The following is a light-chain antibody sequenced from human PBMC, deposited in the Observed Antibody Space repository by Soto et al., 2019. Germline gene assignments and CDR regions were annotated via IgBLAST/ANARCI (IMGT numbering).Light chain of an antibody. CDR1: SSDVGGYNF. Sequence: QSALTQPASVSGSPGQSITISCTGTSSDVGGYNFVSWYQQHPGNAPKLMIYEVINRPSGVSNRFSGSKSGNTASLTISGLQAEDEADYYFSSYTTTSTRVVFGGGTKLTVL. CDR2: EVI. J-gene: IGLJ2*01. V-gene: IGLV2-14*01. CDR3: SSYTTTSTRVV.